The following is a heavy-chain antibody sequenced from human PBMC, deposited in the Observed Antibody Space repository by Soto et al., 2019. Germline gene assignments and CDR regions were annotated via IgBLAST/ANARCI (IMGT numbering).Heavy chain of an antibody. CDR1: GFTLINYS. D-gene: IGHD7-27*01. V-gene: IGHV3-23*01. J-gene: IGHJ2*01. Sequence: EVQVLESGGGLVQPGGALRLSCAGSGFTLINYSLNWVRPAPGKGLEWVSSISGGGDAAFFPDSVRGRFTISRDNSKNTVTLQMNSLGVDDTAVYYCARKILGSTTRPNYWYFDLWGRGTLVTVSS. CDR3: ARKILGSTTRPNYWYFDL. CDR2: ISGGGDAA.